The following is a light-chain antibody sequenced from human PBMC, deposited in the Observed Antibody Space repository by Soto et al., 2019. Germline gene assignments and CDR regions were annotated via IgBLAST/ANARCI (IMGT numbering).Light chain of an antibody. CDR3: QQYGSSPWT. CDR2: GAS. CDR1: QSVSSSY. V-gene: IGKV3-20*01. Sequence: EIVLTQSPGTLSLSPGERATLSCRASQSVSSSYLAWYQQKPGLAPRLLMYGASSRATGIPDRFSGSGSGTDFTLTISRLAPEDFAVYYCQQYGSSPWTFGQGTKVEIK. J-gene: IGKJ1*01.